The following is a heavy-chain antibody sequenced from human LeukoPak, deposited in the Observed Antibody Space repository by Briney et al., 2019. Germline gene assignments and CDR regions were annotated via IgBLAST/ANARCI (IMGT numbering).Heavy chain of an antibody. CDR1: GFTVSNNY. CDR2: IYSGGST. J-gene: IGHJ4*02. CDR3: ARDSPGYSSAYFDY. Sequence: QPGGSLRLSCAASGFTVSNNYMSWVRQAPGKGLEWVSVIYSGGSTYYADSVKGRFTISRDNSKNTVYLQMNSLRAEDTAVYYCARDSPGYSSAYFDYWGQGTLVTVSS. D-gene: IGHD5-18*01. V-gene: IGHV3-53*01.